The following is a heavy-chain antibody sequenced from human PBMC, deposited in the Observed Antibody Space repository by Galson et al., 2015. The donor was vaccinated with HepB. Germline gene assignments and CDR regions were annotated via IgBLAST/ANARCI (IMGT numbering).Heavy chain of an antibody. V-gene: IGHV1-2*02. D-gene: IGHD2-15*01. CDR3: ATGGVGGRGRYCSGGSCHQVGD. CDR1: GYTFTGYY. J-gene: IGHJ4*02. CDR2: INPNSGGT. Sequence: SCKASGYTFTGYYMHWVRQAPGQGLEWMGWINPNSGGTNYAQKFQGRVSMTRDTSISTAYMELSRLRSDDTAGYYCATGGVGGRGRYCSGGSCHQVGDWGQGTLVTVSS.